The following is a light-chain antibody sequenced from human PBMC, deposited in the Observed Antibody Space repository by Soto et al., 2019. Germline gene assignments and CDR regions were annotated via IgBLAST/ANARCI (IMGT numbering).Light chain of an antibody. CDR1: QDISSN. J-gene: IGKJ2*01. CDR3: QQYYSWPYT. CDR2: RTY. V-gene: IGKV3-15*01. Sequence: MVLTHYPGTLSLSLGERGTLSCRASQDISSNLAWYQQKPGQAPRLLMFRTYTRATDIPARLSGSGSGKEFTITLSGLQSEDYAVYYCQQYYSWPYTFGQGTKVAIK.